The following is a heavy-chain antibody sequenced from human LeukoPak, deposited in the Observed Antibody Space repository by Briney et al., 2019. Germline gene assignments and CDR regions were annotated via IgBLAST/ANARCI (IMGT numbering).Heavy chain of an antibody. Sequence: GESLKISCRGSGYSFTTYWIGRVRQMPEKGLEWMGIIFPGDSDTRYSPSFQGQVTISADKSISTAYLQWSSLKASDTAIYYCARLDLSLVYHYMDVWGKGTTVIVSS. J-gene: IGHJ6*03. V-gene: IGHV5-51*01. CDR2: IFPGDSDT. CDR3: ARLDLSLVYHYMDV. CDR1: GYSFTTYW. D-gene: IGHD3/OR15-3a*01.